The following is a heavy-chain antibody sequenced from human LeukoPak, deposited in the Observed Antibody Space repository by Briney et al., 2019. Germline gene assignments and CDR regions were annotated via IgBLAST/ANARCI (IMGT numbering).Heavy chain of an antibody. CDR1: GFTFSGAW. CDR3: TTATHFYL. D-gene: IGHD2/OR15-2a*01. V-gene: IGHV3-15*01. CDR2: IQGGGTT. Sequence: GGSLRLSCAGSGFTFSGAWLSWVRQAPGKGLEWIGRIQGGGTTDYAAPVKGRFTISRDDSKATLYLQMNSLKTEDTAIYYCTTATHFYLGGQGILVTVSS. J-gene: IGHJ4*02.